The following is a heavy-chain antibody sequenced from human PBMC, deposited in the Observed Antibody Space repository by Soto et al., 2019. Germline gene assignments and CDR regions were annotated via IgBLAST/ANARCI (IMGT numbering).Heavy chain of an antibody. CDR1: GGSISRSSYY. J-gene: IGHJ3*01. CDR3: AAYKLGYCSGGSCSAFDL. D-gene: IGHD2-15*01. V-gene: IGHV4-39*01. Sequence: PSETLSLTCTVSGGSISRSSYYWGWIRQPPGKGLEWIGSIYYSGSTYYNPSLKSRVTISVDTSKNQFSLKLSSVTAADTAVYYCAAYKLGYCSGGSCSAFDLWGQGTMVTVSS. CDR2: IYYSGST.